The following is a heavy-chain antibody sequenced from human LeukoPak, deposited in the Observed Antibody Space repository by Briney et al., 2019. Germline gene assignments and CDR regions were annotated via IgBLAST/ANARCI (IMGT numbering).Heavy chain of an antibody. CDR2: IIPIFGTA. D-gene: IGHD2-21*02. CDR3: ASGGYCGGDCYRGGWFDP. CDR1: GGTFSSYA. J-gene: IGHJ5*02. Sequence: SVKVSCKASGGTFSSYAISWVRQAPGQGLEWMGGIIPIFGTANYAQKFQGRVTITTDESTSTAYMELSSLRSEDTAVYYCASGGYCGGDCYRGGWFDPWGQGTLVTVSS. V-gene: IGHV1-69*05.